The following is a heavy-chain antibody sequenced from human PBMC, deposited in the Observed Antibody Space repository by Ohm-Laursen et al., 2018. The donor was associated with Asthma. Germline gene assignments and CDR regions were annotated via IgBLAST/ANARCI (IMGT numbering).Heavy chain of an antibody. D-gene: IGHD4-23*01. CDR1: GFTFSSYA. Sequence: SLRLSCAASGFTFSSYAMHWVRKAPGKGLEWVAVISCDGSNKYYADSVKGRFTISRDNSKNTLYLQMNSLRAEDTAVYYCARDGRSYGGAYDYWGQGTLVTVSS. CDR2: ISCDGSNK. V-gene: IGHV3-30*04. CDR3: ARDGRSYGGAYDY. J-gene: IGHJ4*02.